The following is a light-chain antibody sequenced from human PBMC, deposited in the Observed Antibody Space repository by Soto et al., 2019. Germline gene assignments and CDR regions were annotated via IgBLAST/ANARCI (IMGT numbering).Light chain of an antibody. CDR3: QQYNSWPPIT. V-gene: IGKV3-15*01. CDR1: ESVSRN. J-gene: IGKJ5*01. Sequence: EVVMTRSPATLSVSPVEIATLSFTASESVSRNLAWYQQKPGQAPRLLIYDASTRATGIPDRFSGGGSGTEFTLTISSLQSENFVVYYCQQYNSWPPITFGQGTRLEI. CDR2: DAS.